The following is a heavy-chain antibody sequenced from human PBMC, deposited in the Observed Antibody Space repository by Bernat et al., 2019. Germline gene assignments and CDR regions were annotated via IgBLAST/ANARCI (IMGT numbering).Heavy chain of an antibody. Sequence: QLQLQESGPGLVKPSETLSLTCTVSGGSITSSGLHWGWIRQPPGQGLEYIGSIFYTGSTYYNPSLKSRVTISADTSKNQFSLTLSSVAAADTAVYYCARQRDDYGFPRTIDYWGQGTLVTVSS. CDR3: ARQRDDYGFPRTIDY. D-gene: IGHD3/OR15-3a*01. V-gene: IGHV4-39*01. CDR2: IFYTGST. CDR1: GGSITSSGLH. J-gene: IGHJ4*02.